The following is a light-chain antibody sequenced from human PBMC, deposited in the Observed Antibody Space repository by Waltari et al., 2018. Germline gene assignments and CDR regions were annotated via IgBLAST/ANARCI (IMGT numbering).Light chain of an antibody. Sequence: QSVLTQPPSASGTPGQTVTIPCSGSSSNVGSSTVSWYQQLPGTAPKPLIFSHNQRPSGVPDRFSGSKSGTSASLAISGLQSEDEADYFCAAWDDSLNGFYVFGTGTRVTVL. CDR2: SHN. J-gene: IGLJ1*01. V-gene: IGLV1-44*01. CDR1: SSNVGSST. CDR3: AAWDDSLNGFYV.